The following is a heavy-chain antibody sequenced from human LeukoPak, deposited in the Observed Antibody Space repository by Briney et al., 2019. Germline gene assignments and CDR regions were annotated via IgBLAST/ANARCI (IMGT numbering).Heavy chain of an antibody. V-gene: IGHV3-48*04. CDR1: GFTFSSYS. D-gene: IGHD3-10*01. CDR3: ARDRPFSAHGELDY. CDR2: ISSSSSTI. J-gene: IGHJ4*02. Sequence: PGGSLRLSCAASGFTFSSYSMNWVRQAPGKVLEWVSYISSSSSTIYYADSVKGRFTISRDNAKNSLYLQMNSLRAEDTAVYYCARDRPFSAHGELDYWGQGTLVTVSS.